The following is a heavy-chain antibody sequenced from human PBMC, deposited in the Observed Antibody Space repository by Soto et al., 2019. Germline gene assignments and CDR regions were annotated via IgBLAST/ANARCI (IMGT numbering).Heavy chain of an antibody. V-gene: IGHV4-59*01. J-gene: IGHJ6*03. CDR1: GASISGYC. CDR2: IYYSGST. Sequence: ADTLCLTCTVSGASISGYCWSWIRQTTGNGVEGIGYIYYSGSTNYNPSHKSRVTISVDTTKNQFSQKLSSVTAADPALYYCARVDGYYHYYMDVWGKGTTVTVSS. CDR3: ARVDGYYHYYMDV.